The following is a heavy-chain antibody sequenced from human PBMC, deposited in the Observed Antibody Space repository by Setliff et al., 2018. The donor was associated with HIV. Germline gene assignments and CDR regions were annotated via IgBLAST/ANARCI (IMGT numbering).Heavy chain of an antibody. Sequence: VASVKVSCKASGFTFTEYYIHWVRQAPGQGLEWMGWVSPHGGYTSYAKKFQGRITMTTDTSIATAYMELRGLTSDDTAIYYCARDRGVYCRSTNCYSPVDAFDIWGQGTMVTVSS. V-gene: IGHV1-2*02. CDR3: ARDRGVYCRSTNCYSPVDAFDI. D-gene: IGHD2-2*01. CDR2: VSPHGGYT. J-gene: IGHJ3*02. CDR1: GFTFTEYY.